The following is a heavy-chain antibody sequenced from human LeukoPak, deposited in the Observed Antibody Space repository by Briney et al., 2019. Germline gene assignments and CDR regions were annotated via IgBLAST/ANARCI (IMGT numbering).Heavy chain of an antibody. CDR2: IGTVGDT. CDR1: GFTFSSYD. V-gene: IGHV3-13*01. Sequence: PGRSLRLSCAASGFTFSSYDLHWARQTTGKGLEWVSAIGTVGDTYYPGSVKGRFTISRENAKNSLYLQMNSLRAGDTAVYYCARQRETAVAGTGFDYWGQGTLVTVSS. D-gene: IGHD6-19*01. J-gene: IGHJ4*02. CDR3: ARQRETAVAGTGFDY.